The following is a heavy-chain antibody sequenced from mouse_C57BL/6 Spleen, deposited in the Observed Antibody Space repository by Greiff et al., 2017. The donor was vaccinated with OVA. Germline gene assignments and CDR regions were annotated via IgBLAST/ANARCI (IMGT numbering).Heavy chain of an antibody. V-gene: IGHV5-9*01. CDR3: ARQKLGLDY. J-gene: IGHJ2*01. CDR1: GFTFSSYT. Sequence: DVMLVESGGGLVKPGGSLKLSCAASGFTFSSYTMSWVRQTPEKRLEWVATISGGGGNTYYPDSVKGRFTISRDNAKNTLYLQMSSLRSEDTALYYCARQKLGLDYWGQGTTLTVSS. D-gene: IGHD4-1*01. CDR2: ISGGGGNT.